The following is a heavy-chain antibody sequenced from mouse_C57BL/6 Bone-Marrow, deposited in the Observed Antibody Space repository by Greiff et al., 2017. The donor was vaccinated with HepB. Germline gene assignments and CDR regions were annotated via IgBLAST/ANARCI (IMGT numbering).Heavy chain of an antibody. V-gene: IGHV1-80*01. CDR1: GYAFSSYW. J-gene: IGHJ1*03. CDR3: AITTVVAPYWYFDV. CDR2: IYPGDGDT. D-gene: IGHD1-1*01. Sequence: QVQLQQSGAELVKPGASVKISCKASGYAFSSYWMNWVKQRPGKGLEWIGQIYPGDGDTNYNGKFKGKATLTADKSSSTAYMQLSSLTSEDSAVYFCAITTVVAPYWYFDVWGTGTTVTVSS.